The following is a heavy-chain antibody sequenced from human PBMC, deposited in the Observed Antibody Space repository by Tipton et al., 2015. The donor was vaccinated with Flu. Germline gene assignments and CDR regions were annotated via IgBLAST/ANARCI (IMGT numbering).Heavy chain of an antibody. CDR1: GITFTSYD. Sequence: SLRLSCIASGITFTSYDIIWIRQAPGKGLEWISYINNRGTSTYFADSVKGRFTISRDNAMRSGNLQLDNLRVEDTAIYYCGYSHPYYGSGIVAGHWGQGIQVTVSS. CDR3: GYSHPYYGSGIVAGH. D-gene: IGHD3-10*01. CDR2: INNRGTST. V-gene: IGHV3-48*03. J-gene: IGHJ4*02.